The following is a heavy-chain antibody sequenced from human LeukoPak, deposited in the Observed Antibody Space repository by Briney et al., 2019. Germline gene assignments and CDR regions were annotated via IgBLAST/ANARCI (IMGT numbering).Heavy chain of an antibody. Sequence: KASETLSLTCTVSGGSISSTTYYWGWLRQPPGKGLEGIGSIYYSGSTYYNPSLKSRVTISVDTSKNQFSLSSVTAADTAVYYCARHSRGPAAGPAFDYWGQGTLVTVSS. CDR2: IYYSGST. D-gene: IGHD6-13*01. V-gene: IGHV4-39*01. J-gene: IGHJ4*02. CDR3: ARHSRGPAAGPAFDY. CDR1: GGSISSTTYY.